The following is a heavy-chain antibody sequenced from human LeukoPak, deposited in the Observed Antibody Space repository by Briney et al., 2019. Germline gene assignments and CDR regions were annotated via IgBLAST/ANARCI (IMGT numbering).Heavy chain of an antibody. CDR2: ISGSGGST. Sequence: GGSLRLSCAASGFTFSTSWMSWVRQAPGKGLEWVSAISGSGGSTYYADSVKGRFTISRDNSKNTLYLQMNSLRAEDTAVYYCAKDDYSNYGFDPWGQGTLVTVSS. J-gene: IGHJ5*02. V-gene: IGHV3-23*01. D-gene: IGHD4-11*01. CDR1: GFTFSTSW. CDR3: AKDDYSNYGFDP.